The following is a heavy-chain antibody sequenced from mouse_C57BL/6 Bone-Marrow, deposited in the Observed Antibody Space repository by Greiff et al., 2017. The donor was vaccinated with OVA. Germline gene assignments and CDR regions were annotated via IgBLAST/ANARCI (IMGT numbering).Heavy chain of an antibody. Sequence: QVQLQQPGAELVKPGASVKMSCKASGYTFTSYWITWVKQRPGHGLEWLGDIYPGSGRTNSNEKFKSKATLTVDTSSSTPSMQLSGLTSEDSAVYYCAREEAYWGQGTLVTVSA. V-gene: IGHV1-55*01. CDR3: AREEAY. J-gene: IGHJ3*01. CDR2: IYPGSGRT. CDR1: GYTFTSYW.